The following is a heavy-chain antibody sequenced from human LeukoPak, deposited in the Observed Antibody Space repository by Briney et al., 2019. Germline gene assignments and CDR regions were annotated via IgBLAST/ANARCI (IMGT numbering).Heavy chain of an antibody. CDR1: GYTFTSYG. Sequence: ASAKVSCKASGYTFTSYGISWVRQAPGQGLEWMGWISAYNGNTNYAQKLQGRVTMTTDTSTSTAYMELRSLRSDDTAAYYCARVGSYSNYVWFDPWGQGTLVTVSS. V-gene: IGHV1-18*01. CDR2: ISAYNGNT. CDR3: ARVGSYSNYVWFDP. J-gene: IGHJ5*02. D-gene: IGHD4-11*01.